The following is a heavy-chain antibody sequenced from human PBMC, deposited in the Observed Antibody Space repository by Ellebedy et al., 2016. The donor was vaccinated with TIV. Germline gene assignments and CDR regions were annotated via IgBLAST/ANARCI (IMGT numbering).Heavy chain of an antibody. Sequence: SETLSLTCAVSGGSISSSNWWSWVRQLPGKGLEWIGEIYHSGSTNYNPYLKSRVTISVDKSKSQFSLKLSSVTAADTAVYYCARSLQWLVGAIDYWGQGTLVTVSS. J-gene: IGHJ4*02. CDR1: GGSISSSNW. CDR2: IYHSGST. CDR3: ARSLQWLVGAIDY. V-gene: IGHV4-4*02. D-gene: IGHD6-19*01.